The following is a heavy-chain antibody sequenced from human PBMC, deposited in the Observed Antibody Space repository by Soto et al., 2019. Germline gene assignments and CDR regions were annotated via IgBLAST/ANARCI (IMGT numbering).Heavy chain of an antibody. CDR2: INHSGST. Sequence: SETLSLTCAVYGGSFSGYYWSWIRQPPGKGLEWIGEINHSGSTNYNPSLKSRVTISVDTSKNQFSLKLSSVTAADTAVYYCARSARTYYYGSGSYRFDYWGQGTLVTVSS. CDR3: ARSARTYYYGSGSYRFDY. D-gene: IGHD3-10*01. J-gene: IGHJ4*02. V-gene: IGHV4-34*01. CDR1: GGSFSGYY.